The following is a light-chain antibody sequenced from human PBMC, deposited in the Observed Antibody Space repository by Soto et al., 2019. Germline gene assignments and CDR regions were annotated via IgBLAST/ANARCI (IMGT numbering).Light chain of an antibody. CDR3: QQYYSTPP. J-gene: IGKJ4*01. Sequence: DIVMTQSPDSLAVSLGERATINCKSSQSVLYSSNNKNYLAWYQQKPGQPPKLLIYWASTRESGVPDRFSGSGSGTDFTLTISSLQAEDVAVYYCQQYYSTPPFGGGTKVEI. CDR2: WAS. V-gene: IGKV4-1*01. CDR1: QSVLYSSNNKNY.